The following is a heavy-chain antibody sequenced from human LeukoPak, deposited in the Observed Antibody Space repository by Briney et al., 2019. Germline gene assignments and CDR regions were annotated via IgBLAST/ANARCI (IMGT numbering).Heavy chain of an antibody. CDR3: ARYDVWGTYRAFDY. V-gene: IGHV4-39*07. CDR1: GGSISSSSYY. J-gene: IGHJ4*02. D-gene: IGHD3-16*02. Sequence: ASETLSLTCTVSGGSISSSSYYWGWIRQPPGKGLEWIGFIYYSGSTYYNPSLKSRVTISVDTSKNQFSLKLSSVTAADTAMYYCARYDVWGTYRAFDYWGQGTLVTVSS. CDR2: IYYSGST.